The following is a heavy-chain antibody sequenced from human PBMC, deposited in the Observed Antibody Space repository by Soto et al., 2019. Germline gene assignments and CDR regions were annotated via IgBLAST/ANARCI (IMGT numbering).Heavy chain of an antibody. CDR1: GHTFTSYY. J-gene: IGHJ6*02. CDR3: AVGGNYLSMDV. V-gene: IGHV1-46*01. Sequence: QVQLVQSGAEVKKPGASVKVSCKASGHTFTSYYMHWVRLAPGQGLEWMGIINPDGGGTSYAQQFQGRVIMTRDTSTSTVYMEMSSLRSEDTAVYYCAVGGNYLSMDVWGQGTTVTVSS. CDR2: INPDGGGT. D-gene: IGHD4-4*01.